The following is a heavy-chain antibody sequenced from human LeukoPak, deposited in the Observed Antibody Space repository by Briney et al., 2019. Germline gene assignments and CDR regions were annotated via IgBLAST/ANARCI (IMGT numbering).Heavy chain of an antibody. CDR1: GDSISSYY. J-gene: IGHJ5*02. Sequence: SETLSLTCTVSGDSISSYYRSWIRQPPGKGLEWIGYIYYSGSTNYNPSLKSRVTISVDTSKNQFSLKLSSVTAADTAVYYCARGNYGDYEENWFDPWGQGTLVTVSS. V-gene: IGHV4-59*01. D-gene: IGHD4-17*01. CDR3: ARGNYGDYEENWFDP. CDR2: IYYSGST.